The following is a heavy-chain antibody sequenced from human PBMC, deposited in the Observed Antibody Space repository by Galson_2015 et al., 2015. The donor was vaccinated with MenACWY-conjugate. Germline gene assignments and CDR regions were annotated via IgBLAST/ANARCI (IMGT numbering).Heavy chain of an antibody. CDR3: ARQFYYYGMDV. Sequence: SETLSLTCTVSGGSISSYYWSWIRQPPGKGLEWIGYIYYSGSTNYNPSLKSRVTISVDTSKNQFSLKLSSVTAADTAVYYCARQFYYYGMDVWGQGTTVTVSS. J-gene: IGHJ6*02. CDR1: GGSISSYY. CDR2: IYYSGST. V-gene: IGHV4-59*08.